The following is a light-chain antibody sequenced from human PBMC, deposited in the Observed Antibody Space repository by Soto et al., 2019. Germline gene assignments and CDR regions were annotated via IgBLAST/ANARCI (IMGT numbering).Light chain of an antibody. CDR3: HNSGYGLDT. V-gene: IGKV3-20*01. CDR1: QSVTSDF. J-gene: IGKJ2*01. CDR2: AAS. Sequence: DIVLTQSPGSLSLSPGDRATLSCRASQSVTSDFLAWYQHKPGQAPRLLISAASSRATGIPDRFTGSGSGVDFSLPISRLEPEDVALYYCHNSGYGLDTFGQGNKLEIQ.